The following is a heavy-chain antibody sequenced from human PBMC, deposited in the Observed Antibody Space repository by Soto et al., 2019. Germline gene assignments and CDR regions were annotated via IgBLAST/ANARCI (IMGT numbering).Heavy chain of an antibody. J-gene: IGHJ6*02. CDR2: ITSNGGNT. CDR3: ARRIPFGYGMDV. Sequence: EVQLVESGGGLVQPGGSLRLSCAASGFTFSSYAMHWVRQAPGKGLECVSDITSNGGNTDYASSVKGRFTISRDNSKNTRYLQMVSLRAEDMDVYYCARRIPFGYGMDVWGQGTTVTVSS. CDR1: GFTFSSYA. D-gene: IGHD2-21*01. V-gene: IGHV3-64*01.